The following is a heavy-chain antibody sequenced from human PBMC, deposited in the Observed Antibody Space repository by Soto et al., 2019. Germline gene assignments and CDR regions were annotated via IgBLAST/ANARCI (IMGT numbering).Heavy chain of an antibody. CDR1: GFTLSEHY. D-gene: IGHD2-8*01. J-gene: IGHJ4*02. CDR3: ARGLNGFDC. V-gene: IGHV3-72*01. Sequence: GGSLRLSCVASGFTLSEHYMDWVRQAPGKGLEWVARSRNKANRYTTEYAASVRGRFTISRDDSKNSLYLQMNSLKTEDTAVYYCARGLNGFDCWGQGTLVTVSS. CDR2: SRNKANRYTT.